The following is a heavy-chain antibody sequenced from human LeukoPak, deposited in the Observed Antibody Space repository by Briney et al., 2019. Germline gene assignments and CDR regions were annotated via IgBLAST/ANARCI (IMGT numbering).Heavy chain of an antibody. V-gene: IGHV3-49*03. Sequence: GGSLRLSCTASGFTFGDYAMSWIRQAPGKGLEWVGFIRSKAYGETADYAASVKGRFTISRDDSKAIAYLQMNSLKTEDTAVYYCTRDRGAYNLYDYWGQGTLVTVSS. CDR3: TRDRGAYNLYDY. CDR2: IRSKAYGETA. D-gene: IGHD1-1*01. J-gene: IGHJ4*02. CDR1: GFTFGDYA.